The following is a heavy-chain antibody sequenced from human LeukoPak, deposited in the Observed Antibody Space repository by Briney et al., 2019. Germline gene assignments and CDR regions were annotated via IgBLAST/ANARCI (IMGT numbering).Heavy chain of an antibody. J-gene: IGHJ4*02. CDR1: GGSISSGSYY. D-gene: IGHD6-13*01. CDR3: ARDASSSWYMGIDY. V-gene: IGHV4-61*02. CDR2: IYTSGST. Sequence: SETLSLTCTVSGGSISSGSYYWSWIRQPAGKGLEWIGRIYTSGSTNYNPSLKSRVTISVDTSKNQFSLKLSSVTAADTAVYYCARDASSSWYMGIDYWGQGTLVTVSS.